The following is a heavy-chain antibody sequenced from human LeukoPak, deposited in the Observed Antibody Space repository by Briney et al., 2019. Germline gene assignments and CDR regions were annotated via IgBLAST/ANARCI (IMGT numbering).Heavy chain of an antibody. CDR1: GGSFSGYY. J-gene: IGHJ5*02. CDR2: INHSGST. D-gene: IGHD5-18*01. V-gene: IGHV4-34*01. CDR3: ARVRRGYSYGYRFDP. Sequence: SETLSLTCAVYGGSFSGYYWSWIRQPPGKGLEWIGEINHSGSTNYNPSLKSRVTISVDTSKNQFSLKLSSVTAADTAVYYCARVRRGYSYGYRFDPWGQGTLVTVSS.